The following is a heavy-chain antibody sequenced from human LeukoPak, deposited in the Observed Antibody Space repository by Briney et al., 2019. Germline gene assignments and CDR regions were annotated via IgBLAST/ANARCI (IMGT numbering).Heavy chain of an antibody. CDR3: ARGRNDYDYYYYMDV. J-gene: IGHJ6*03. D-gene: IGHD1-14*01. V-gene: IGHV3-21*04. Sequence: DSLRGRFTISRDNAKNSLYLQMNGLRAEDTAVYYCARGRNDYDYYYYMDVWGKGTTVTVSS.